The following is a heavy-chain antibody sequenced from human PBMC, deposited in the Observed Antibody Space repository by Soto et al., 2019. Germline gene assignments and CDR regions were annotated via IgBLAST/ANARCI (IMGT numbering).Heavy chain of an antibody. Sequence: PSETLSLTCAVYGGSFSGYYWSWIRQPPGKGLEWIGEINHSGSTNYNPSLKSRVTISVDTSKNQFSLKLSSVTAADTAVYYCARVGGVCSSTSCPNTSDYWGQGTLVTVSS. D-gene: IGHD2-2*01. CDR2: INHSGST. CDR1: GGSFSGYY. J-gene: IGHJ4*02. V-gene: IGHV4-34*01. CDR3: ARVGGVCSSTSCPNTSDY.